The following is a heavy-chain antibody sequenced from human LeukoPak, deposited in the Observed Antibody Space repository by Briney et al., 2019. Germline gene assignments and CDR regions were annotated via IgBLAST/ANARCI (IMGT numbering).Heavy chain of an antibody. D-gene: IGHD5-12*01. Sequence: SQTLSLTCTVSGGSISSGDYYWSWLRQPPGKGLEWIGYIYYSGSTYYNPSLKSRVTISVDTSKNQFSLKLSSVTAADTAVYYCARERGYSGYDYVDWYFDLWGQGTLVTVSS. CDR2: IYYSGST. CDR3: ARERGYSGYDYVDWYFDL. V-gene: IGHV4-30-4*01. CDR1: GGSISSGDYY. J-gene: IGHJ2*01.